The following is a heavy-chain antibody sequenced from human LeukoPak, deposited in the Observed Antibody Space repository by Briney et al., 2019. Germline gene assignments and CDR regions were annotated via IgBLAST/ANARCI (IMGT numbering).Heavy chain of an antibody. CDR1: GFTFSSYG. V-gene: IGHV3-30*18. J-gene: IGHJ6*02. D-gene: IGHD4-17*01. CDR2: ISYDGSNK. Sequence: GGSLRLSCAASGFTFSSYGMHWVRQAPGKGLEWVAVISYDGSNKYYADSVKGRFTISRDNSKNTLYLQMNSLRAGDTAVYYCAKADYGDYLSVWGQGTTVTVSS. CDR3: AKADYGDYLSV.